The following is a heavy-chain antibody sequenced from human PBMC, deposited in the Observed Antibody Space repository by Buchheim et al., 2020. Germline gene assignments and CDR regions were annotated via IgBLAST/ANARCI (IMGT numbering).Heavy chain of an antibody. CDR3: AKTGYGDYYFDH. Sequence: QVQLVESGGGVVQHGRSLRLSCAASGFTFSDYGMHWVRQAPGKGLEWVAFIRLDGSYKFYADSVKGRFTISRDNFKNGLSLPMNSLRAEDTAVYYCAKTGYGDYYFDHWGQGIL. V-gene: IGHV3-30*02. D-gene: IGHD4-17*01. CDR1: GFTFSDYG. J-gene: IGHJ4*02. CDR2: IRLDGSYK.